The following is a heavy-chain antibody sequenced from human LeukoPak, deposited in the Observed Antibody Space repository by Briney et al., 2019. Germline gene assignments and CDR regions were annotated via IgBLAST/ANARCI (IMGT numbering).Heavy chain of an antibody. CDR3: ARDLIDYYDSSGYPEY. Sequence: PGGSLRLSCAASGFTFSSYAMSWVRQAPGKGLEWVSSISSSSSYIYYADSVKGRCTISRDNAKNSLYLQMNSLRAEDTAVYYCARDLIDYYDSSGYPEYWGQGTLVTVSS. V-gene: IGHV3-21*01. CDR2: ISSSSSYI. D-gene: IGHD3-22*01. CDR1: GFTFSSYA. J-gene: IGHJ4*02.